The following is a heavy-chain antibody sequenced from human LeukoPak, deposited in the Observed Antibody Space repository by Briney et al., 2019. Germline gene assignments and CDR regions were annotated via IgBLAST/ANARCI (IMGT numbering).Heavy chain of an antibody. V-gene: IGHV1-2*02. CDR1: GYTFTGYY. D-gene: IGHD1-26*01. CDR3: ARVQVDAGSYFAFFDY. Sequence: GASVKVSCKASGYTFTGYYIHWVRQAPGQGPEWMGWIYPHSGGTNYAQKFQGRVTMTRDTSISTAYMELSRLRSDDTAVYYCARVQVDAGSYFAFFDYWGQGTLVTVSS. J-gene: IGHJ4*02. CDR2: IYPHSGGT.